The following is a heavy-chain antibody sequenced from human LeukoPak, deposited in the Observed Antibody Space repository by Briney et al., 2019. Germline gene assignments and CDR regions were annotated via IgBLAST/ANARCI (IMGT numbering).Heavy chain of an antibody. D-gene: IGHD6-19*01. Sequence: SETLSLTCAVSGGSISSGGYYWGWIRQPPGKGLEWIGSIYYSGSTYYNPSLKSRVTISVDTSKNQFSLKLSSVTAADTAVYYCARIIAVAGNSDYWGQGTLVTVSS. CDR3: ARIIAVAGNSDY. CDR2: IYYSGST. CDR1: GGSISSGGYY. V-gene: IGHV4-39*01. J-gene: IGHJ4*02.